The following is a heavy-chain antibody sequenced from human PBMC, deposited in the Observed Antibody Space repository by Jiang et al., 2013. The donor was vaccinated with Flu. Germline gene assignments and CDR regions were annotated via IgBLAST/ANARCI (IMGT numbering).Heavy chain of an antibody. Sequence: RLSCAASGFTFNYFGMHWVRQAPGKGLEWVAFIRFDGSSTFYADSVKGRFTISRDNSENMLYLQMNSLRADDTALYFCATLRGSTYDTYVMDSWGQGTLVTVSS. CDR1: GFTFNYFG. D-gene: IGHD3-9*01. CDR2: IRFDGSST. J-gene: IGHJ4*02. CDR3: ATLRGSTYDTYVMDS. V-gene: IGHV3-30*02.